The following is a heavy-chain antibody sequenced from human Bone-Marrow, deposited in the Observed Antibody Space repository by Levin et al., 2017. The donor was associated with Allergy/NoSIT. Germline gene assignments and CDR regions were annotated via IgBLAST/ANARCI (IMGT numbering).Heavy chain of an antibody. J-gene: IGHJ6*03. V-gene: IGHV4-39*01. CDR3: ARHRAGSLSYYYYYYMDV. Sequence: KASETLSLTCTVSGGSISSNSYYWGWIRQPPGKGLEWIGNIYYSGTTYYNPSLKSRVTISADTSKNQVSLKLSSVTAADTAAYYCARHRAGSLSYYYYYYMDVWGKGTTVTVSS. CDR1: GGSISSNSYY. D-gene: IGHD6-13*01. CDR2: IYYSGTT.